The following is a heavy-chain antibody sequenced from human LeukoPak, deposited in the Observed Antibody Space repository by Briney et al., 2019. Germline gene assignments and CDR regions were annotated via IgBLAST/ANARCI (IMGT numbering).Heavy chain of an antibody. Sequence: GASVKVSCKASGYTFTGYYMHWVRQAPGQGLELMGWINPNSGGTNYAQKFQGRVTMTRDTSISTAYMELSRLRSDDTAVYYCARGGETGTTDFDYWGQGTLVTVSS. CDR2: INPNSGGT. J-gene: IGHJ4*02. CDR1: GYTFTGYY. V-gene: IGHV1-2*02. CDR3: ARGGETGTTDFDY. D-gene: IGHD1-7*01.